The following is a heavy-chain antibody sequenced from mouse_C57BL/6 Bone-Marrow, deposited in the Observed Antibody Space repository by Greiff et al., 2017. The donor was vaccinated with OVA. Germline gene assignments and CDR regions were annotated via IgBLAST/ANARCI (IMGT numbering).Heavy chain of an antibody. CDR3: ARGSDWWYFDV. CDR1: GYTFTSYW. CDR2: FDPNSGGT. J-gene: IGHJ1*03. V-gene: IGHV1-72*01. D-gene: IGHD2-13*01. Sequence: QVQLQQPGAELVKPGASVKLSCKASGYTFTSYWKHCVKQRPGRGLEWIGRFDPNSGGTKYNEKFKSKATLTVDKPSSTAYMQLSSLTSEDSAVYYCARGSDWWYFDVWGTGTTVTVSS.